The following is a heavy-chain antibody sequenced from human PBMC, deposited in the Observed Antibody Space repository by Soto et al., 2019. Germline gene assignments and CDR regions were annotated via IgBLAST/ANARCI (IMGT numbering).Heavy chain of an antibody. CDR2: ISSSSSYT. Sequence: SGGSLRLSCAASGFTFSDYYMIWIRQAPGKGLEWVSYISSSSSYTNYADSVKGRFTISRDNAKNSLYLQMNSLRAEDTAVYYCASEDGYNFTLPQHWGQGTLVTVSS. CDR1: GFTFSDYY. J-gene: IGHJ1*01. D-gene: IGHD5-12*01. CDR3: ASEDGYNFTLPQH. V-gene: IGHV3-11*06.